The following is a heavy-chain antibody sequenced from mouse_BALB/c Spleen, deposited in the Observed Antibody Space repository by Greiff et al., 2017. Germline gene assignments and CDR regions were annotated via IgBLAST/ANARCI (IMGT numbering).Heavy chain of an antibody. V-gene: IGHV5-4*02. CDR2: ISDGGSYT. J-gene: IGHJ2*01. D-gene: IGHD2-1*01. Sequence: EVKVVESGGGLVKPGGSLKLSCAASGFTFSDYYMYWVRQTPEKRLEWVATISDGGSYTYYPDSVKGRFTISRDNAKNNLYLRMSSLKSEDTAMYYCARGYGNYRYFDYWGQGTTLTVSS. CDR1: GFTFSDYY. CDR3: ARGYGNYRYFDY.